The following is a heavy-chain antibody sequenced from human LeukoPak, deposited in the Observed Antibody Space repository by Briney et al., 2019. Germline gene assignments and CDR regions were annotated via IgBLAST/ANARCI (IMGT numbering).Heavy chain of an antibody. CDR2: INPNSGGT. Sequence: ASVKVSCRASGYTFTGSYMHWVRQAPGQGREWMGWINPNSGGTNYAQKFQGRVTMTRDTSISTAYMEVSRLRSDDTAVYYCARGGGSGSYSGQDWFDPWGQGTLVTVSS. V-gene: IGHV1-2*02. J-gene: IGHJ5*02. CDR1: GYTFTGSY. CDR3: ARGGGSGSYSGQDWFDP. D-gene: IGHD3-10*01.